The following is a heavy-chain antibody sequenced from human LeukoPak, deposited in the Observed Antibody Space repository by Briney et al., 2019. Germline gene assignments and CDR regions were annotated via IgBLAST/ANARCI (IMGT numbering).Heavy chain of an antibody. V-gene: IGHV3-11*04. D-gene: IGHD5-18*01. CDR2: ISSSGSTI. CDR1: GFTFSDYY. Sequence: GGSLRLSCAASGFTFSDYYMSWIRQAPGKGLEWVSYISSSGSTIYYADSVKGRFTISRDNAKNSLYLQMNSLRAEDAAVYYCARESVQLWYYYYYYMDVWGKGTTVTVSS. J-gene: IGHJ6*03. CDR3: ARESVQLWYYYYYYMDV.